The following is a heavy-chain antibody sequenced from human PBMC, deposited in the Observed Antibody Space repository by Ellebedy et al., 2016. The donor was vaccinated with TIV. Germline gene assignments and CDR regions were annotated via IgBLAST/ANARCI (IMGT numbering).Heavy chain of an antibody. Sequence: GGSLRFSCAASGFSFSSYWMTWARQAPGKGLEWVANIRQDGSEKYYVDSVTGRFTISRDNAKNSLYLQMNSLRAEDTAVYYCATDGSYGDYLSPTHAFVMWGQGTLVTVSA. CDR1: GFSFSSYW. CDR2: IRQDGSEK. J-gene: IGHJ3*02. V-gene: IGHV3-7*01. CDR3: ATDGSYGDYLSPTHAFVM. D-gene: IGHD4-17*01.